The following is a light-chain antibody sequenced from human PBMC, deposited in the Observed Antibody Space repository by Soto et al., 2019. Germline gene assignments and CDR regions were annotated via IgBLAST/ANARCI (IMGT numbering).Light chain of an antibody. CDR2: AAS. J-gene: IGKJ1*01. V-gene: IGKV3-20*01. CDR3: QQYGRSWT. Sequence: EIVLTQSPGTLSLSPGERATLSCRASQSVSSNYLAWYQQKPGQAPRLLIYAASSRATGIPDRFSGSGSGTDFTLTIGRLEPEDFAVYYCQQYGRSWTFGQGTKVDIK. CDR1: QSVSSNY.